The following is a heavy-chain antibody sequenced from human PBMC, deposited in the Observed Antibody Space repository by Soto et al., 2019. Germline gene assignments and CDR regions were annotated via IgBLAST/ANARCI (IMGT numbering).Heavy chain of an antibody. CDR1: RYIFTAYF. CDR2: INPNNGAT. V-gene: IGHV1-2*02. J-gene: IGHJ5*02. D-gene: IGHD1-1*01. CDR3: ASHDPCARFDP. Sequence: QVQLVQSGAEVKKPGASVKVSCKAPRYIFTAYFMHWVRQAPGQGLEWMGWINPNNGATHYGLSVQGRVTMTRDTSISTAYMELSSLRSDDTAVYYCASHDPCARFDPWGQGTLVIVSS.